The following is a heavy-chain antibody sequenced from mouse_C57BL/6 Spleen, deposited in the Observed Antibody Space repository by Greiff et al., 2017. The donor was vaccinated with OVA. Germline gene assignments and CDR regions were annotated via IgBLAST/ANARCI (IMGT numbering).Heavy chain of an antibody. Sequence: EVKVVESGEGLVKPGGSLKLSCAASGFTFSSYAMSWVRQTPEKRLEWVAYISSGGDYIYYADTVKGRFTISRDNARNTLYLQMSSLKSEDTAMYYCTKGGYYSNSNYFDYWGQGTTLTVSS. CDR2: ISSGGDYI. CDR3: TKGGYYSNSNYFDY. J-gene: IGHJ2*01. CDR1: GFTFSSYA. D-gene: IGHD2-5*01. V-gene: IGHV5-9-1*02.